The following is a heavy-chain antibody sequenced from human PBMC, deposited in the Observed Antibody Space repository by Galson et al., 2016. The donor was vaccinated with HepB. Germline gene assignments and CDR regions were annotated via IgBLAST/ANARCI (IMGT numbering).Heavy chain of an antibody. CDR1: GYTFITKW. CDR3: ATSGSYGDFDY. V-gene: IGHV5-51*01. Sequence: QSGAEVKKYGESLQISCKASGYTFITKWIGWVRQMPGKGLEWMGIIYPGDPETRYSPSFQGQVTFSADKSISTAYLQWSSLKASDTAMYYCATSGSYGDFDYWGQGTLVIVSS. J-gene: IGHJ4*02. CDR2: IYPGDPET. D-gene: IGHD1-26*01.